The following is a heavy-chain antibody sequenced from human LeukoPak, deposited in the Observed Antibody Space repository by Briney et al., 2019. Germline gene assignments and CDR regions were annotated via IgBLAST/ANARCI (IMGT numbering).Heavy chain of an antibody. J-gene: IGHJ6*03. CDR2: IIPIFGTA. V-gene: IGHV1-69*05. CDR1: GGTFSSYA. CDR3: ARGSIAAAGTPRGYYYYYMDV. Sequence: SVKVSCKASGGTFSSYAISWVRQAPGQGLEWMGRIIPIFGTANYAQKFQGRVTITTDEFTSTAYMELSSLRSEDTAVYYCARGSIAAAGTPRGYYYYYMDVWGKGTTVTVSS. D-gene: IGHD6-13*01.